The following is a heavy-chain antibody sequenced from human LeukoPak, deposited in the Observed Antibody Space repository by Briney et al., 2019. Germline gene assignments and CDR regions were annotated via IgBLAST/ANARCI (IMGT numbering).Heavy chain of an antibody. CDR2: INHSGST. J-gene: IGHJ4*02. CDR3: ARAHNWNDPGVDY. CDR1: GGSFSGYY. Sequence: PSETLSLTCAVYGGSFSGYYWSWIRQPPGKGLEWIGEINHSGSTNYNPSLKSRVTISVDTSKNQFSLKLSSVTAADTAVYYCARAHNWNDPGVDYWGQGTLVTVSS. D-gene: IGHD1-1*01. V-gene: IGHV4-34*01.